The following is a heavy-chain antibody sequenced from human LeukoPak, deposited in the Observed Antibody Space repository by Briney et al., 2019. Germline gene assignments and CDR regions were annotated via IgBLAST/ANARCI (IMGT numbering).Heavy chain of an antibody. D-gene: IGHD6-13*01. CDR2: INPNSGDT. V-gene: IGHV1-2*02. CDR1: GYTFTGYY. CDR3: ARPKYSSSWDAFDI. J-gene: IGHJ3*02. Sequence: ASVRVSCKASGYTFTGYYIHWVRQAPGQGLEWMGWINPNSGDTKYAQKFQGRVTMTRDTSISTAYMELSRLRSDDTAVYYCARPKYSSSWDAFDIWGPGTMVTVSS.